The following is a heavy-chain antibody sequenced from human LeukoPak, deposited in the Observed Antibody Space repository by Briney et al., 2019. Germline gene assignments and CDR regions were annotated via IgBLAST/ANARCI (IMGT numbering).Heavy chain of an antibody. Sequence: PSQTLSLTCAVSGGSISSGGYSWSWIRQPPGKGLEWIGYIYHSGSTNYNPSLKSRVTISVDTSKNQFSLKLSSVTAADTAVYYCASLPGRSSSWSSRDYWGQGTLVTVSS. CDR2: IYHSGST. CDR3: ASLPGRSSSWSSRDY. J-gene: IGHJ4*02. V-gene: IGHV4-30-2*02. D-gene: IGHD6-13*01. CDR1: GGSISSGGYS.